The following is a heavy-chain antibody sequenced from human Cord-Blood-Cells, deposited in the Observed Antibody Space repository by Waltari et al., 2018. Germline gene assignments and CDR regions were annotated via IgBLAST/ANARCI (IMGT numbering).Heavy chain of an antibody. CDR1: GGSISSSSYY. Sequence: QLQLQESGPGLVKPSETLSLTCTVSGGSISSSSYYWGWILQPPGKGLEWIGRIHYSGSTYYTPSLKSRVTRYVDSSKNQFSRKLSSVTAADTAVYYCAWLLPGGSSDYWCQGTLVTGSA. V-gene: IGHV4-39*01. D-gene: IGHD2-15*01. CDR2: IHYSGST. J-gene: IGHJ4*02. CDR3: AWLLPGGSSDY.